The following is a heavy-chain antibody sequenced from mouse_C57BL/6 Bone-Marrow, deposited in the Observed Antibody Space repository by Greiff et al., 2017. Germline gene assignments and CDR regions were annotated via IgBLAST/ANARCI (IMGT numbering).Heavy chain of an antibody. CDR2: INPNNGGT. CDR3: SLDLYYGNDYARDY. CDR1: GYTFTDYY. D-gene: IGHD2-1*01. V-gene: IGHV1-26*01. J-gene: IGHJ4*01. Sequence: EVQLQQSGPELVKPGASVKISCKASGYTFTDYYMNWVKQSHGKSLEWIGDINPNNGGTSYNQKFKGKATLTVDKSSSTAYMELRSLTSEDSAVYYCSLDLYYGNDYARDYWGQGTSVTVSS.